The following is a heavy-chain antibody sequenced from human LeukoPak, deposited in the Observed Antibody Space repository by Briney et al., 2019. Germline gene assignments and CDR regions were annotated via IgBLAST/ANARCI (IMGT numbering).Heavy chain of an antibody. CDR3: ARYGNPYYYDSGGYYYVEFDP. CDR1: GYTFTSYY. CDR2: ITLYNGNT. V-gene: IGHV1-68*01. Sequence: GASVKVSCKASGYTFTSYYMHWLQQAPGQGLERTRWITLYNGNTNYAKKFQGRVTITRDMSLRTACMELSSLRSEDSAVYYWARYGNPYYYDSGGYYYVEFDPWGQGTLVTVSS. J-gene: IGHJ5*02. D-gene: IGHD3-22*01.